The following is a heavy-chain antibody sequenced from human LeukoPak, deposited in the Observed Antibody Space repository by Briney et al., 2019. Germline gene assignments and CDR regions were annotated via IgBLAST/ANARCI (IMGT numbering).Heavy chain of an antibody. CDR1: GFTVSSNY. Sequence: GGSLRLSCAASGFTVSSNYMSWVRQAPGKGLEWVSVIYSGGSTYYADSVKGRFTISRDNSKNTLYLQMNSLRAEDTAVYYCARGSIAARPGDFWGQGTLVTVSS. D-gene: IGHD6-6*01. V-gene: IGHV3-53*01. CDR2: IYSGGST. J-gene: IGHJ4*02. CDR3: ARGSIAARPGDF.